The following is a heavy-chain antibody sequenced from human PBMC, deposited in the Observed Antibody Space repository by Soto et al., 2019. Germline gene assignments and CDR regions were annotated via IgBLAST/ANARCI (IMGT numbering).Heavy chain of an antibody. J-gene: IGHJ5*02. D-gene: IGHD5-12*01. CDR1: GDAISRGGYY. V-gene: IGHV4-31*03. CDR3: VRCRGYTSSCPGGWWFDT. CDR2: SYYSGNN. Sequence: QVQLQESGPGLVKPSQTLSLTCTVSGDAISRGGYYWGWILQHPGKGLQLLGYSYYSGNNYYSPFLRGRITISVYMSENQVSLQVTSASAADTAVYYCVRCRGYTSSCPGGWWFDTWGQVTRVTVSS.